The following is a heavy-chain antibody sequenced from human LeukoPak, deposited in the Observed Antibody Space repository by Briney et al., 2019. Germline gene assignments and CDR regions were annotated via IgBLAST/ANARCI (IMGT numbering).Heavy chain of an antibody. CDR3: AKASRGVNYFDY. CDR2: ISGSGGST. V-gene: IGHV3-23*01. Sequence: PGGSLRFSCAASGFTFSSYAMSWVRQAPGKGLEWVSAISGSGGSTYYADSVKGRFTISRDNSKNTLYLQMNSLRAEDTAVYYCAKASRGVNYFDYWGQGTLVTVSS. J-gene: IGHJ4*02. D-gene: IGHD3-10*01. CDR1: GFTFSSYA.